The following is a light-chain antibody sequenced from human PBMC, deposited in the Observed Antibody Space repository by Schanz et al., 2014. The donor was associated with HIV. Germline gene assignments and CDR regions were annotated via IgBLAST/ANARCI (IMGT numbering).Light chain of an antibody. CDR3: QQRDNGPPALT. CDR1: QSVSSNY. V-gene: IGKV3D-20*02. J-gene: IGKJ4*01. CDR2: GAS. Sequence: EIVLTQSPGTLSLSPGERATLSCRASQSVSSNYLVWYQQKPGQAPRLLIYGASSRATGIPDRFSGSGSGTDFTLTISSLEPEDFAVYYCQQRDNGPPALTFGGGTKVEIK.